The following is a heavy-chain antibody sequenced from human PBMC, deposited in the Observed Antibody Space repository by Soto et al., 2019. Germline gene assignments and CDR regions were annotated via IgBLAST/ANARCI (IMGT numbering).Heavy chain of an antibody. Sequence: QITLKESGPTLMKPTQTLTLTCTFSGFSLTTRPVGVGWIRQPPGQALEWLALIYWDDDKRYNPSLKTRVTITKDTSKNQVVLTMTNMDPVDTATYYCAHRQLYNGAWNEGTFDYWGQGALVTVSS. CDR2: IYWDDDK. V-gene: IGHV2-5*02. CDR1: GFSLTTRPVG. D-gene: IGHD1-1*01. CDR3: AHRQLYNGAWNEGTFDY. J-gene: IGHJ4*02.